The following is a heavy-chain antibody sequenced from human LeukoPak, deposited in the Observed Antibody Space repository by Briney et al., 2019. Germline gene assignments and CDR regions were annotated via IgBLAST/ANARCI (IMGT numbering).Heavy chain of an antibody. CDR3: ARDRKLYYGSGSEIDY. CDR1: GFTFSSYA. CDR2: IWYDGSNK. Sequence: GESLRLSCAASGFTFSSYALHWVRQAPGKGQEWVAVIWYDGSNKYYQDSLKGRFTISRDNSRNTLYLQMNSLRAEDTAVYYCARDRKLYYGSGSEIDYWGQGTLVTVSS. V-gene: IGHV3-33*01. J-gene: IGHJ4*02. D-gene: IGHD3-10*01.